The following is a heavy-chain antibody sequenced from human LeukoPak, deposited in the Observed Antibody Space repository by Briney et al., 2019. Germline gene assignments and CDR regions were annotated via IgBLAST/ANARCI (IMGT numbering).Heavy chain of an antibody. CDR2: IFPGDSDT. V-gene: IGHV5-51*01. CDR3: AKSSYRGAIAAAGVDY. Sequence: ESLKISCKAFGYSFTTNWIGWVRQMPGQGLEWMGIIFPGDSDTRYSPSFQGQVTISADKSISTAYLQWRSLKASDTAIYYCAKSSYRGAIAAAGVDYWGQGTLVTVSS. J-gene: IGHJ4*02. D-gene: IGHD6-13*01. CDR1: GYSFTTNW.